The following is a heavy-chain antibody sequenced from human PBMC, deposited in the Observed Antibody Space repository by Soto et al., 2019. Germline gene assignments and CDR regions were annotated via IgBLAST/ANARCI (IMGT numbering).Heavy chain of an antibody. J-gene: IGHJ6*02. Sequence: EASVKVSCKASGGTFSSYAISWVRQAPGQGLEWMGGIIPIFGTANYAQKFQGRVTITADESTSTAYMELSSLRSEDTAVYYCASAATAGQKSYYYGMDVWGQGTTVTVSS. D-gene: IGHD6-13*01. CDR3: ASAATAGQKSYYYGMDV. CDR2: IIPIFGTA. CDR1: GGTFSSYA. V-gene: IGHV1-69*13.